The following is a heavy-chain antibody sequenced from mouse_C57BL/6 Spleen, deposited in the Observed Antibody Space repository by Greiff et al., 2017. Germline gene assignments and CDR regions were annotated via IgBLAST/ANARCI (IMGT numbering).Heavy chain of an antibody. V-gene: IGHV5-16*01. Sequence: EVMLVEPEGGLVQPGSSMKLSCTASGFTFSDYYMAWVRQVPEKGLEWVANINYDDSSTYYLDSLKSRFIISRDNAKNILYLQMSSLKSEDTATYYCARDGDYYGSYWYFDVWGTGTTVTVSS. CDR1: GFTFSDYY. J-gene: IGHJ1*03. D-gene: IGHD1-1*01. CDR3: ARDGDYYGSYWYFDV. CDR2: INYDDSST.